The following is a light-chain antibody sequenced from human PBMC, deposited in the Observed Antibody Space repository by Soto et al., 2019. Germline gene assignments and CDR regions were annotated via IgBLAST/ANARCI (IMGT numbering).Light chain of an antibody. J-gene: IGLJ1*01. CDR2: EVG. Sequence: QSALTQPPSVSGSPGQSVTISCTGTSSDVGSYNRVSWYQQPPGTAPKLLIYEVGNRPSGVPDRFSGSKSGNTASLTLSGLQAEDEADYYCSSYTSSSTSVFGTGTKVTVL. CDR1: SSDVGSYNR. CDR3: SSYTSSSTSV. V-gene: IGLV2-18*02.